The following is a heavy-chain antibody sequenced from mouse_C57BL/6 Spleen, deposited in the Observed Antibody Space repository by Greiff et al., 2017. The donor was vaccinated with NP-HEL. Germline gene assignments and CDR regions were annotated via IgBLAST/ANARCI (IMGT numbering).Heavy chain of an antibody. CDR3: ARLGGGVYDYEFAY. D-gene: IGHD2-4*01. V-gene: IGHV1-52*01. Sequence: QVQLQQPGAELVRPGSSVKLSCKASGYTFTSYWMHWVKQRPIQGLEWIGNIDPSDSETHYNQKFKDKATLTVDKSSSTAYMQLSSLTSEDSAVYYCARLGGGVYDYEFAYWGQGTLVTVSA. CDR1: GYTFTSYW. J-gene: IGHJ3*01. CDR2: IDPSDSET.